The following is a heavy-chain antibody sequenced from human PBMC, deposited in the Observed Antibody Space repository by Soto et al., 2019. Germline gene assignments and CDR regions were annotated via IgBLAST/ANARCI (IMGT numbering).Heavy chain of an antibody. CDR2: IYYSGMT. J-gene: IGHJ4*02. V-gene: IGHV4-31*03. Sequence: TLSLTCTVSGVSDSTGGYFWAWIRQHPGKGLEWIGNIYYSGMTYYNPSLRGRVSISLDPSESQFSLKLNSVTAADTAVYYCARDSSGPGYSYGKFDYWGQGALVTVSS. CDR3: ARDSSGPGYSYGKFDY. D-gene: IGHD5-18*01. CDR1: GVSDSTGGYF.